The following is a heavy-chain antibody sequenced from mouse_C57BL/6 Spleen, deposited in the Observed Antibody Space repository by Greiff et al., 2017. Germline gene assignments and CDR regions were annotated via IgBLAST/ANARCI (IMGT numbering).Heavy chain of an antibody. CDR3: ARLYYFDY. CDR2: ISYDGSN. J-gene: IGHJ2*01. CDR1: GYSITSGYY. Sequence: VQLQQSGPGLVKPSQSLSLTCSFTGYSITSGYYWNWIRQFPGNKLEWMGYISYDGSNNYNPSLKNRISITRDTSTNQFFLKLNSVTTEDTATYYCARLYYFDYWGQGTTLTVSS. V-gene: IGHV3-6*01.